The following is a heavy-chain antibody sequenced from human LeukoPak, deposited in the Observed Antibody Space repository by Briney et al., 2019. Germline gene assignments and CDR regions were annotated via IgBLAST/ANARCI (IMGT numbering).Heavy chain of an antibody. CDR1: RFTFSSYG. CDR3: AKEGGYGELSSYFDY. V-gene: IGHV3-23*01. CDR2: ISGSGGST. J-gene: IGHJ4*02. D-gene: IGHD3-16*02. Sequence: PGGSLRFSCAASRFTFSSYGMSWVRQAPRKGLEWVSAISGSGGSTYYADSVKGRFTISRDNSKNTLYLQMNSLRAEDTAVYYCAKEGGYGELSSYFDYWGQGTLVTVSS.